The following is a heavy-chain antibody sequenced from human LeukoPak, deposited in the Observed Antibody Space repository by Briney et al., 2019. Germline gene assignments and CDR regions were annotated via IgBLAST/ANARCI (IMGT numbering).Heavy chain of an antibody. Sequence: PGGSLRLSSAASGFSFRNAWMSWVRQAPGKGLEGVGRLKSKTDGGTTDYAAPVKGRFTISRDDSKNTLYLQMNSLKTEDTAVYYCTTVWNCGGDCSDAFDIWGEGKMVTVSS. CDR1: GFSFRNAW. CDR3: TTVWNCGGDCSDAFDI. CDR2: LKSKTDGGTT. V-gene: IGHV3-15*01. J-gene: IGHJ3*02. D-gene: IGHD2-21*02.